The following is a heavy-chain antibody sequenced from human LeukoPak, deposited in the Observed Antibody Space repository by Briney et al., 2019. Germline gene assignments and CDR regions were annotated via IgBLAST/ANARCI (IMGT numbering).Heavy chain of an antibody. J-gene: IGHJ4*02. V-gene: IGHV3-23*01. D-gene: IGHD6-13*01. CDR2: ISASGGST. CDR3: AKDSSSRRYFDY. Sequence: QPGGSLRLSCAASGFTFSSSAMSWVRQVPGKGLEWVSGISASGGSTYYADSVKGRFTISRDNSKNTLYLQMNSLRAEDTAVYYCAKDSSSRRYFDYWGQGTLVTVSS. CDR1: GFTFSSSA.